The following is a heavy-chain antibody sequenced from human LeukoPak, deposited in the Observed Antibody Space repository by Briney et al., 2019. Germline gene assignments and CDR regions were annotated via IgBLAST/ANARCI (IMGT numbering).Heavy chain of an antibody. CDR1: GFTFSSYA. Sequence: SGGSLRLSCAASGFTFSSYAMSWVRQAPGKGLEWVSAISGSGGSTYYADSVKGRFTISRDNSKNTLYLQMNSLRAEDTAVYYCAKDSTMDDFWSGYYTFGYWGQGTLVTVSS. V-gene: IGHV3-23*01. J-gene: IGHJ4*02. D-gene: IGHD3-3*01. CDR3: AKDSTMDDFWSGYYTFGY. CDR2: ISGSGGST.